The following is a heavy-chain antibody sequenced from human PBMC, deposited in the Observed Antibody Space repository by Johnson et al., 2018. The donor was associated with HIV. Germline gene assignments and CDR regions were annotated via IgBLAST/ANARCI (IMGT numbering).Heavy chain of an antibody. CDR2: ISWNSGRI. V-gene: IGHV3-9*01. CDR1: GFSFDDYA. CDR3: ARDRLMTATLFPDAFDI. Sequence: VQLVESGGGLVQPGRSLRLSCAASGFSFDDYAMHWVRQAPGKGLEWVSGISWNSGRIGYADSVKGPFTISRDNAKNALYVQMNSLRAEDTAVYYCARDRLMTATLFPDAFDIRGQGTMVTVSS. D-gene: IGHD3-16*01. J-gene: IGHJ3*02.